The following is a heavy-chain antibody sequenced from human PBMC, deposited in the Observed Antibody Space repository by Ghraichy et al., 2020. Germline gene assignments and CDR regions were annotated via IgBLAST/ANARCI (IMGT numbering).Heavy chain of an antibody. CDR1: GGSISSGGYY. V-gene: IGHV4-31*03. CDR2: IYYSGST. Sequence: SETLSLTCTVSGGSISSGGYYWSWIRQHPGKGLEWIGYIYYSGSTYYNPSLKSRVTISVDTSKNQFSLKLSSVTAADTAVYYCAREKGAAPVFDYWGQVSLVTVSS. D-gene: IGHD1-26*01. J-gene: IGHJ4*02. CDR3: AREKGAAPVFDY.